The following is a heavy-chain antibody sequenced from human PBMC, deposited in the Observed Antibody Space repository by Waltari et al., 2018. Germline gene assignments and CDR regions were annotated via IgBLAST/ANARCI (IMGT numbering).Heavy chain of an antibody. J-gene: IGHJ6*02. Sequence: QVQLVESGGGVVQPGRSLRLSCAASGFNFSSYTMHWVRQAPGKGLEWVAVISYDGSNKYYADSVKGRFTISRDNSKNTLYLQMNSLRAEDTAVYYCAREESSSWYLDYYYGMDVWGQGTTVTVSS. D-gene: IGHD6-13*01. V-gene: IGHV3-30-3*01. CDR2: ISYDGSNK. CDR3: AREESSSWYLDYYYGMDV. CDR1: GFNFSSYT.